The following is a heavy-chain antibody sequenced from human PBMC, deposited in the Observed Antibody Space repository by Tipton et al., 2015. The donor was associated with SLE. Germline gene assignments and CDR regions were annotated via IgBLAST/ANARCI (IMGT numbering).Heavy chain of an antibody. CDR1: GGSISSSSYY. CDR3: ARHWEGWLQPGAFDI. D-gene: IGHD5-24*01. V-gene: IGHV4-39*01. J-gene: IGHJ3*02. Sequence: LRLSCTVSGGSISSSSYYWGWSRQPPGKGLEWIGSIYYTGSTYHNPSLKRRVTISVDTSKNQFSLNLSSVTAADTAVYYCARHWEGWLQPGAFDIWGQGTMVTVSS. CDR2: IYYTGST.